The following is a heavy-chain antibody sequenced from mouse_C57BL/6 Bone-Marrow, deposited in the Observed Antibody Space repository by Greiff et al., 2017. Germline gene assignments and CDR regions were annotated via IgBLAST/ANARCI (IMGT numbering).Heavy chain of an antibody. CDR2: ISSGGSYT. CDR3: ARGGVWYFDV. Sequence: EVMLVESGGDLVKPGGSLKLSCAASGFTFSSYGMSWVRQTPDKRLEWVATISSGGSYTYYPDSVKGRFTISRDNAKNTLYLQMSSLKSEDTAMYYCARGGVWYFDVWGTGTTVTVSS. J-gene: IGHJ1*03. CDR1: GFTFSSYG. V-gene: IGHV5-6*01.